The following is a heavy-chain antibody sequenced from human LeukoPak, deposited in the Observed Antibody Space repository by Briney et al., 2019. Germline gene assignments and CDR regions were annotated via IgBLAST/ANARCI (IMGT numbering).Heavy chain of an antibody. Sequence: SETLSLTCTVSGGSISSYYWSWIRQPPGKGLEWIGYIYYSGSTNYNPSLKSRVTISVDTSKNQLSLKLSSVTAADTAVYYCARDGRDGYNRFDYWGQGTLVTVSS. CDR3: ARDGRDGYNRFDY. CDR2: IYYSGST. CDR1: GGSISSYY. D-gene: IGHD5-24*01. V-gene: IGHV4-59*01. J-gene: IGHJ4*02.